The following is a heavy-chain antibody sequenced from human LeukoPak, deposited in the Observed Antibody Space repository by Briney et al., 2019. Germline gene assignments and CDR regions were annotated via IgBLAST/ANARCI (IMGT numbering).Heavy chain of an antibody. CDR3: AKQDSLGIAAAGIEH. J-gene: IGHJ4*02. D-gene: IGHD6-13*01. CDR2: ISYDGSNK. Sequence: PGGSLRLSCAVSGFTFSGDCMHWVRQAPGKGLEWVAVISYDGSNKYYADSVKGRFTISRDNSKNTLYLQMNSLRAEDTAVYYCAKQDSLGIAAAGIEHWGQGTLVTVSS. CDR1: GFTFSGDC. V-gene: IGHV3-30*18.